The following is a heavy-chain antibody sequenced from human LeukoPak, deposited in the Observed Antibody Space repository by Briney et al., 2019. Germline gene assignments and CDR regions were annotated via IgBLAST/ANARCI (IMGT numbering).Heavy chain of an antibody. CDR3: ARSAYFYESSTYSVTIDH. Sequence: GSLRLSCAASGFTFSSYGMHWVRQPPGKGLEYIGEVHHSVSTNYNPSLKSRLAISVDWSNNQFSLTVTSVITADTAVYYCARSAYFYESSTYSVTIDHWGRGTLVTVSS. CDR2: VHHSVST. CDR1: GFTFSSYG. V-gene: IGHV4-4*02. J-gene: IGHJ4*02. D-gene: IGHD2/OR15-2a*01.